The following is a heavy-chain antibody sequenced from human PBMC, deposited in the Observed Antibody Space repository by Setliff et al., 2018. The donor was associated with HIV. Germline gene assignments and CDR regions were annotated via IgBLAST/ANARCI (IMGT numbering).Heavy chain of an antibody. D-gene: IGHD6-19*01. Sequence: SETLSLTCAVYGGSLSGYHWSWIRQSPEKGLEWIGEINHSGSTNYNPSLKSRVTISADTSKNHFSLRLTSVTAADTAVYYCARQGAVTGHSFDSWGPGALVTVSS. CDR2: INHSGST. V-gene: IGHV4-34*01. J-gene: IGHJ4*02. CDR3: ARQGAVTGHSFDS. CDR1: GGSLSGYH.